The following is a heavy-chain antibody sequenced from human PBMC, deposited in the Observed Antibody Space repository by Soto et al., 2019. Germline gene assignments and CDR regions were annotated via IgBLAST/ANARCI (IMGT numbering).Heavy chain of an antibody. J-gene: IGHJ4*02. CDR3: AKVFSPEGGNYFDH. CDR1: GFTFSDHY. Sequence: RRSFTASGFTFSDHYMSWIRQAPGKGLEWVSYISSSGDIIYYADSVKGRFTISRDNAKNSPYLQMNSLRAEDTAVYYCAKVFSPEGGNYFDHWGQGTLVTVSS. CDR2: ISSSGDII. V-gene: IGHV3-11*01.